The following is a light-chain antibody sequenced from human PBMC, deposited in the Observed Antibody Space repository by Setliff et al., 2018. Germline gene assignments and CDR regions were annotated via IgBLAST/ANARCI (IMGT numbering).Light chain of an antibody. Sequence: QSALTQPPSVSGSRGQSVTISCTRTSSDVGGINHVSWYQQHPGKAPKLLIYEGTDRPSGVSSRFSGSKSGNTASLTISGLQAEDEADYYCSSYTSSSSLYVFGTGTKVTVL. J-gene: IGLJ1*01. V-gene: IGLV2-14*01. CDR2: EGT. CDR1: SSDVGGINH. CDR3: SSYTSSSSLYV.